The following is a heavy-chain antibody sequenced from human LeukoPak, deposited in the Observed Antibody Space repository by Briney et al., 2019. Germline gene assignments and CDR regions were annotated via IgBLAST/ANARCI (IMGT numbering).Heavy chain of an antibody. CDR3: AKDRESYMGDNWFDP. CDR1: GFTFSNYA. V-gene: IGHV3-23*01. J-gene: IGHJ5*02. D-gene: IGHD1-26*01. CDR2: ISGSGGGT. Sequence: GGSLRLSCAASGFTFSNYAMSWVRQAPGKGLEWVSTISGSGGGTYYAGSVKGRFTISRDNSKNTLYLQMNSLRAEDTAVYYCAKDRESYMGDNWFDPWGQGTLVTVAS.